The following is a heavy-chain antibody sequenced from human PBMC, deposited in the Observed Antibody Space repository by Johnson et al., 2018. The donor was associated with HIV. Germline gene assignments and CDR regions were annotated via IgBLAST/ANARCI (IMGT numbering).Heavy chain of an antibody. J-gene: IGHJ3*02. CDR3: ARDRTYSGYGKIAFDI. CDR2: ISYDGSNK. Sequence: QVQLVESGGGVVQPGRSLRLSCAASGFTFSSYAMHWVRQAPGKGLEWVAVISYDGSNKYYADSVKGRFTISRDNSKNPLYLHMNSLRAEYTAVYYCARDRTYSGYGKIAFDIWGQGTMVTVSS. D-gene: IGHD5-12*01. V-gene: IGHV3-30-3*01. CDR1: GFTFSSYA.